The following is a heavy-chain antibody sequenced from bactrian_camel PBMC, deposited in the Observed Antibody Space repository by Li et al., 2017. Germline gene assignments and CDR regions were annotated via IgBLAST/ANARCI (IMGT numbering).Heavy chain of an antibody. CDR3: AADRFNLQLARSYNY. V-gene: IGHV3S53*01. D-gene: IGHD6*01. J-gene: IGHJ4*01. Sequence: VESGGGSVQAGGSLTLSCAVSYAYRPHCWGWFRQAPGKEREGVAAIDHAGSPTYTYSVKDRFTISKDSVANTLYLQMNSLKPEDTAIYFCAADRFNLQLARSYNYWGQGTQVTVS. CDR2: IDHAGSP. CDR1: YAYRPHC.